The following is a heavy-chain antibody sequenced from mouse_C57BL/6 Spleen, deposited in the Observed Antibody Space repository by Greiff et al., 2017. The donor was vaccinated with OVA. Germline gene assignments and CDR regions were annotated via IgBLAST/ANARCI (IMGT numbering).Heavy chain of an antibody. V-gene: IGHV14-4*01. CDR2: IDPENGDT. D-gene: IGHD1-1*01. J-gene: IGHJ2*01. Sequence: DVKLVESGAELVRPGASVKLSCTASGFNIKDDYMHWVKQRPEQGLEWIGWIDPENGDTEYASKFQGKATITADTSSNTAYLQLSSLTSEDTAVYYCTTSHYYGSSYDYFDYWGQGTTLTVSS. CDR3: TTSHYYGSSYDYFDY. CDR1: GFNIKDDY.